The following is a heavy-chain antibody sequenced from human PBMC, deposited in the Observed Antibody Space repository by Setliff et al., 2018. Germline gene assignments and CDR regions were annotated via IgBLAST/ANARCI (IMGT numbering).Heavy chain of an antibody. D-gene: IGHD3-10*01. CDR1: GGSFSGYY. V-gene: IGHV4-34*01. CDR3: ARGGMVRGVILRRNWFDP. CDR2: INHSGST. J-gene: IGHJ5*02. Sequence: SETLSLTCAVYGGSFSGYYWSWIRQPPGKGLEWIGEINHSGSTNYNPSLKSRVTISVDTSKNRFSLKLSSVTAADTAVYYCARGGMVRGVILRRNWFDPWGQGTLVTVSS.